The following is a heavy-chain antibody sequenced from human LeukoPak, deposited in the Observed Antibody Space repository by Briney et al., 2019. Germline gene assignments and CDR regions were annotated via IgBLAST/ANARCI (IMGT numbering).Heavy chain of an antibody. J-gene: IGHJ5*02. V-gene: IGHV1-2*04. CDR3: ARGANYGDYSNWFDP. Sequence: HRASVKVSCKASGYTFTGYYMHWVRQAPGQGLEWMGWINPNSGGTNYAQKFQGWVTMTRDTSISTAYMELSRLRSDDTAVYYCARGANYGDYSNWFDPWDQGTLVTVSS. CDR1: GYTFTGYY. CDR2: INPNSGGT. D-gene: IGHD4-17*01.